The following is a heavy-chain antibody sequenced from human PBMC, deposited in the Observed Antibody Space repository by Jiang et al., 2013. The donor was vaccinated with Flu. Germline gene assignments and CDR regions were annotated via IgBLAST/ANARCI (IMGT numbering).Heavy chain of an antibody. D-gene: IGHD1-14*01. J-gene: IGHJ4*02. CDR3: ARDSPGARKFFDY. V-gene: IGHV1-3*01. Sequence: SGAEVKKPGASVKVSCKASGYTFTTYAMHWVRQAPGQRLEWMGWINAGNGNTKYSQKFQGRVTITRDTSASTAYMELSSLKSEDTAVYYCARDSPGARKFFDYWGQGTLVTVSS. CDR1: GYTFTTYA. CDR2: INAGNGNT.